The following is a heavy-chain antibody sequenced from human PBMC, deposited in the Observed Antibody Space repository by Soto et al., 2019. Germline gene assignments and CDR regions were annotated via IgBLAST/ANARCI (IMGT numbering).Heavy chain of an antibody. J-gene: IGHJ3*02. CDR3: ARDPPAGYTDSSDSGASDI. CDR2: IIPIFGTA. V-gene: IGHV1-69*13. D-gene: IGHD3-22*01. CDR1: GGTFSSYA. Sequence: SVKVSCKASGGTFSSYAISWVRQAPGQGLGWMGGIIPIFGTANYAQKFQGRVTITADESTSTAYMELSSLRSEDTAVYYCARDPPAGYTDSSDSGASDIWGQGTMVTV.